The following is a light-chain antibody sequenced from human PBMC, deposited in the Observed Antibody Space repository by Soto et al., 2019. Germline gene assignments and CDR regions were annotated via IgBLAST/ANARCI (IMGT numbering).Light chain of an antibody. CDR1: QTISRW. J-gene: IGKJ5*01. Sequence: IQLPQTPSTLSASVGDEVTITCRASQTISRWLAWYQQKPGRAPKLLIYDASTLESGVPSRFSGSGSETEFTLTISRLQPDDFATYFCHSRAFGQGTRLEIK. V-gene: IGKV1-5*01. CDR3: HSRA. CDR2: DAS.